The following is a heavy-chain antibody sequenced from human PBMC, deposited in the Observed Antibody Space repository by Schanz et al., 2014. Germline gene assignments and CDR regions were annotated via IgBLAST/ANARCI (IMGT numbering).Heavy chain of an antibody. CDR1: GFSFSTYA. V-gene: IGHV3-23*01. Sequence: EVQLLESGGGLVQPGGSLRLSCAASGFSFSTYAMSWVRQAPGKGLEWVSAINGNGGITYYADPVKGRFTISRDKSKKTLYLQRKSLEVEDTAVYYCVKDPDKYNWNDVDGMDVWGPGTTVTVSS. CDR2: INGNGGIT. D-gene: IGHD1-1*01. CDR3: VKDPDKYNWNDVDGMDV. J-gene: IGHJ6*01.